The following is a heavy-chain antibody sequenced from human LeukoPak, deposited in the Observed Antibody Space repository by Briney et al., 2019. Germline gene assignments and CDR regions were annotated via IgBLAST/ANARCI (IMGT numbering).Heavy chain of an antibody. CDR3: AAQVNYHDSTVWDP. V-gene: IGHV1-58*01. CDR1: GFTFRTSA. CDR2: IVVGSGNT. Sequence: GASVKVSCKASGFTFRTSAVQWVRQARGQRLEWIGWIVVGSGNTNYAQKFQERVTISRDMSTSTAYMELSSLRSEDTAVYYSAAQVNYHDSTVWDPWGQGTLVTVSS. D-gene: IGHD3-22*01. J-gene: IGHJ5*02.